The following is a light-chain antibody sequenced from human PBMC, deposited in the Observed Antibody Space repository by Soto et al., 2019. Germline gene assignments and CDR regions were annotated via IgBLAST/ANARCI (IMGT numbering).Light chain of an antibody. CDR1: HSVNSH. CDR2: GAS. CDR3: QQYKNWPL. Sequence: MMMTQSPATLSVSPGERVTLSCRTSHSVNSHVAWYQQKPGQAPRLLLYGASARATGIPVRLSGSGFGTEFTLTISSLQSEDFAVYYCQQYKNWPLFGQGTRLEIK. J-gene: IGKJ5*01. V-gene: IGKV3-15*01.